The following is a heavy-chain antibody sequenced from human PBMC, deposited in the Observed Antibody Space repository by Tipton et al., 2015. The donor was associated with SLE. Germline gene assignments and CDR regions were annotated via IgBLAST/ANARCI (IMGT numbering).Heavy chain of an antibody. J-gene: IGHJ6*02. V-gene: IGHV3-33*08. Sequence: SLRLSCAASGFTFSSYSMNWVRQAPGKGLEWVAVIWYDGSDRYYADSVKGRFSISRDNSKKTLYLQMNNLRTEDTAVYYCARDLLDSACCVRYGRDVWGQGTTVTVSS. CDR2: IWYDGSDR. D-gene: IGHD3-22*01. CDR1: GFTFSSYS. CDR3: ARDLLDSACCVRYGRDV.